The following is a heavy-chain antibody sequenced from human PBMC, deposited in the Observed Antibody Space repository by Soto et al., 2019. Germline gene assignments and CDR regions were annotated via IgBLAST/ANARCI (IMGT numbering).Heavy chain of an antibody. V-gene: IGHV3-30*18. Sequence: PGGSLRLSCAASGFTFSSYGMHWVRQAPGKGLEGVAVISYDGSNKYYADSVKGRFTISRDNSKNTLYLQMNSLRAEDTAVYHCAKDHRPLLWFGELTKSYGMDVRGHTTTVIVSS. CDR3: AKDHRPLLWFGELTKSYGMDV. CDR2: ISYDGSNK. J-gene: IGHJ6*02. D-gene: IGHD3-10*01. CDR1: GFTFSSYG.